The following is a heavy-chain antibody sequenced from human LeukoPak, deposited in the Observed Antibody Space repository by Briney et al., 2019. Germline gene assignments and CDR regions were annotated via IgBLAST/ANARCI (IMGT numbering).Heavy chain of an antibody. V-gene: IGHV3-7*05. CDR1: GFIFSTYW. D-gene: IGHD5-24*01. CDR2: INQDGSET. Sequence: GESLRLSCAASGFIFSTYWMSWVRLAPGKGLEWVANINQDGSETFYVDSAKGRFTISRDNGKNSMFVQMDSLRAEDTAVYYCVRGFDGYFGFDLWGQGTMVTVSS. CDR3: VRGFDGYFGFDL. J-gene: IGHJ3*01.